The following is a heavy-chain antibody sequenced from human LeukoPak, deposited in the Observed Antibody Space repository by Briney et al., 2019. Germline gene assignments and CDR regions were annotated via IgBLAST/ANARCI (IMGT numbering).Heavy chain of an antibody. CDR3: ARDFPGIAVAGTRPLDY. J-gene: IGHJ4*02. V-gene: IGHV3-30*02. CDR2: IRYDGNDK. D-gene: IGHD6-19*01. Sequence: GGSLRLSCVASGFTFNAFGMHWVRQAPGKGLEWVAFIRYDGNDKYYSGSVEGRFTISRDNPKNTLYLQMNSLRAEDTAVYYCARDFPGIAVAGTRPLDYWGQGTLVTVSS. CDR1: GFTFNAFG.